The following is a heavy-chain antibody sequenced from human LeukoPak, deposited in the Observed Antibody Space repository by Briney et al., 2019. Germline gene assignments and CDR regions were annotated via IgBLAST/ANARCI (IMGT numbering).Heavy chain of an antibody. CDR1: GYTFTSYY. J-gene: IGHJ1*01. D-gene: IGHD3-3*01. CDR3: ARGLPKAVFGMVIED. CDR2: INPSGGST. Sequence: GASVKVSCKASGYTFTSYYMHWVRQAPGQGLEWMGIINPSGGSTSYAQKFQGRVTMTRDTSTSTVYMELSSLMSEDTAVYYCARGLPKAVFGMVIEDWGQGTLVTVSS. V-gene: IGHV1-46*01.